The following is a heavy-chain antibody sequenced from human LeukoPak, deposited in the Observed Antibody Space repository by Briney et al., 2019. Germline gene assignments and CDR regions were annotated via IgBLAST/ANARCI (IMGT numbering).Heavy chain of an antibody. CDR3: ARAPTYYDFWSGSQGHYGMDV. D-gene: IGHD3-3*01. CDR1: GYTFADCY. V-gene: IGHV1-2*02. Sequence: GASVKVSCKASGYTFADCYMHWVRQAPGQGLEWMGWINPNSGGTNYAQKFQGRVTMTRDTSISTAYMELSRLRSDDTAVYYCARAPTYYDFWSGSQGHYGMDVWGQGTTVTVSS. J-gene: IGHJ6*02. CDR2: INPNSGGT.